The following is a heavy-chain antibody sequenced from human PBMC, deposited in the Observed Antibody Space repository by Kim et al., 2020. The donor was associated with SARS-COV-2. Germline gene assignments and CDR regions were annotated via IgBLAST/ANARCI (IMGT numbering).Heavy chain of an antibody. CDR3: ARGLTPSTTDFDY. Sequence: HPSLKSRFTISVGTSKSQFSLRLGSVTAADTAVYYCARGLTPSTTDFDYWGQGTLVTVSS. D-gene: IGHD4-17*01. J-gene: IGHJ4*02. V-gene: IGHV4-34*01.